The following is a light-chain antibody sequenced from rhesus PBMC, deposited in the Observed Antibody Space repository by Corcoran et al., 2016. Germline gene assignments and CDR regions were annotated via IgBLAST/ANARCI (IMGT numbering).Light chain of an antibody. J-gene: IGKJ1*01. CDR2: KAS. CDR3: QHGYGTPWT. V-gene: IGKV1-74*01. CDR1: ENVNNY. Sequence: DIQMTQSPSSLSVSIGDRVTITCRASENVNNYLNWYQQKPGKAPKLLIYKASTLQSGVPSRFSGSGSGTDYTFTIRRLQPEDVATYYCQHGYGTPWTFGQGTKVEIK.